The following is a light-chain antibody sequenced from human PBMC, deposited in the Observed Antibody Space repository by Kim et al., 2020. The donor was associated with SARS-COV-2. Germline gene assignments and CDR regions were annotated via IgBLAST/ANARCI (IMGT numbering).Light chain of an antibody. CDR3: NSRDSSGNHWV. Sequence: SSELTQDPAVSVALGQTVRITCQGDSLRSYYASWYQQKPGQAPVLVIYGKNNRPSGIPDRFSGSSSGNTASLTITGAQAEDEADYYCNSRDSSGNHWVFGGGNQRTVL. CDR2: GKN. V-gene: IGLV3-19*01. J-gene: IGLJ3*02. CDR1: SLRSYY.